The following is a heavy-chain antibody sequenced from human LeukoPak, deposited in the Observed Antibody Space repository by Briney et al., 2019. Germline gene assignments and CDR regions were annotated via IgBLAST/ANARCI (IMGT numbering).Heavy chain of an antibody. CDR3: WSLDH. V-gene: IGHV3-74*01. Sequence: PGGSLRLSCAASGFTFSSYWMHWVRQAPGKGLVWVSGINSDGSGTNYADSVKGRFTISRDNAKNTLYLQMNSLRAEDTAVYHCWSLDHWGQGTLVTVSS. CDR2: INSDGSGT. J-gene: IGHJ4*02. CDR1: GFTFSSYW.